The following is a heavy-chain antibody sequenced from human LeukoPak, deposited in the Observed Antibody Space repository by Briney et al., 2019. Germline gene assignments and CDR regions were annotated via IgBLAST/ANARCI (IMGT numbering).Heavy chain of an antibody. D-gene: IGHD1-26*01. J-gene: IGHJ4*02. CDR1: GGSISSYY. CDR3: ARLGRVGATHCY. Sequence: SETLSLTCTVSGGSISSYYWSWIRQPAGKGLEWIGRISSSGSTNYNPSLKSRVTISVDTSKNQFSLKLSSVTAADTAVYYCARLGRVGATHCYWGQGTLVTVSS. CDR2: ISSSGST. V-gene: IGHV4-4*07.